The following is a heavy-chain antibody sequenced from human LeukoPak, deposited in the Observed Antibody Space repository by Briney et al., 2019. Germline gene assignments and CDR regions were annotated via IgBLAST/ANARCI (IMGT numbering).Heavy chain of an antibody. J-gene: IGHJ3*02. CDR3: ARDVIMVRGVNAFEM. Sequence: ASVKVSCKASGYTFTGYYMHWVRQAPGQGLEWMGWINPNSGVTNYAQKFQGRVTMTRDTSISTAYMELSGLRSDDTALYYCARDVIMVRGVNAFEMWGQGTMVTVS. CDR1: GYTFTGYY. V-gene: IGHV1-2*02. CDR2: INPNSGVT. D-gene: IGHD3-10*01.